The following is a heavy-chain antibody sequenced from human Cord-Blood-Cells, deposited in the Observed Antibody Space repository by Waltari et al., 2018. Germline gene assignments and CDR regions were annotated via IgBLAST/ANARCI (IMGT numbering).Heavy chain of an antibody. CDR1: GGTFSSYA. D-gene: IGHD6-6*01. Sequence: QVQLVQSGAEVKKPGSSVKVSCKASGGTFSSYAISVVRQAPGQGLEWMGGIIPSCGTANDAQEFQGRVTITADKSTSTAYMELSSLRSEDTAVYYCAREGSIAARNWYFDLWGRGTLVTVSS. V-gene: IGHV1-69*06. CDR3: AREGSIAARNWYFDL. J-gene: IGHJ2*01. CDR2: IIPSCGTA.